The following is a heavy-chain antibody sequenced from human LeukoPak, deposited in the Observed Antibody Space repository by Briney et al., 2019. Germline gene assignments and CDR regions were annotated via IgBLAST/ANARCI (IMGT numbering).Heavy chain of an antibody. J-gene: IGHJ3*02. CDR1: VGTFISYA. CDR3: ARDLRVVGPNSDAFDI. D-gene: IGHD1-26*01. CDR2: IIPILGIV. Sequence: ASVKVSCKASVGTFISYAISCVRQAPGQGLEWRGGIIPILGIVNYAQKFQGRVTITADKSTSTAYMELSSLRSEDTAVYYCARDLRVVGPNSDAFDIWGQGTMVTVSS. V-gene: IGHV1-69*04.